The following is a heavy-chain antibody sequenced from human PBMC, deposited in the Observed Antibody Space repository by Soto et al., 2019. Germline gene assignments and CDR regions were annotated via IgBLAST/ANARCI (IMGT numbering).Heavy chain of an antibody. CDR3: ARVHLVRTSSYYCGMDV. D-gene: IGHD6-6*01. V-gene: IGHV3-21*06. CDR1: GFTFSNYR. Sequence: GALRLSCATSGFTFSNYRMNWVREAPGKGLEWVASISGSGKDTFYRDSVKGRFTISRDNAESSLVLQMNSLTVDDTAVYHCARVHLVRTSSYYCGMDVWGPGTTVTVSS. CDR2: ISGSGKDT. J-gene: IGHJ6*02.